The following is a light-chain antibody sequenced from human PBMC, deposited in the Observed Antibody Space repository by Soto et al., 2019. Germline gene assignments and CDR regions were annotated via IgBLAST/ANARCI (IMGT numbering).Light chain of an antibody. J-gene: IGKJ4*01. CDR2: GAS. CDR3: QHYGSLVLT. V-gene: IGKV3-20*01. Sequence: EIVLTQSPDTLSLSPGERATLSCRASQSVSSTYLAWYQQKPGQAPRLLIYGASSRATGIPDRFSGSGSGTDFTLTISRLEPEDFAVYYCQHYGSLVLTFGGGTKVEIK. CDR1: QSVSSTY.